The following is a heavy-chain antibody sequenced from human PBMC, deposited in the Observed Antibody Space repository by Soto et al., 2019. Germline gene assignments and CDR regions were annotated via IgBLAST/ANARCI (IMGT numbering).Heavy chain of an antibody. CDR1: GLTFSNYA. Sequence: GGSLRLSCATSGLTFSNYAMSWVRQAPGGGLEWVSSMSGSSSTTYYADSVRGRFTISRDRSRNTLYLQMSSLRAEDTALYYCAKNQERELPRVIDFWGQGTLVTVSS. V-gene: IGHV3-23*01. D-gene: IGHD1-7*01. CDR2: MSGSSSTT. J-gene: IGHJ4*02. CDR3: AKNQERELPRVIDF.